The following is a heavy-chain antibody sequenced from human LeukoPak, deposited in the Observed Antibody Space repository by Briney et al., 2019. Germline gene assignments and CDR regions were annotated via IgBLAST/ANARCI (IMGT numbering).Heavy chain of an antibody. D-gene: IGHD3-3*01. CDR3: ARVDYDFWSGYSEIYYMDV. J-gene: IGHJ6*03. CDR2: ISSSSSYI. CDR1: GFTFSSYS. Sequence: PGGSLRLSCAASGFTFSSYSMNWVRQAPGKGLEWVSSISSSSSYIYYADSVKGRFTISRDNAKNSLYLQMNSLRAEDTAVYYCARVDYDFWSGYSEIYYMDVWGKGTTVTMSS. V-gene: IGHV3-21*01.